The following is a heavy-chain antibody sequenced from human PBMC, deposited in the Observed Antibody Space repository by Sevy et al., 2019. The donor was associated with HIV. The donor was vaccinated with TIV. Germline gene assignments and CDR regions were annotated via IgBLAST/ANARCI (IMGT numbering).Heavy chain of an antibody. CDR1: GFTFSSYS. CDR2: ISSSSSYI. V-gene: IGHV3-21*01. CDR3: ARATAGEEGGDDAFDI. D-gene: IGHD5-12*01. Sequence: GGSLRLSCAASGFTFSSYSMTWVRQAPGKGLEWVSSISSSSSYIYYADSVKGRFTISRDNAKNSLYVQMKSLRAQETAVTYCARATAGEEGGDDAFDIWGQGTMVTVSS. J-gene: IGHJ3*02.